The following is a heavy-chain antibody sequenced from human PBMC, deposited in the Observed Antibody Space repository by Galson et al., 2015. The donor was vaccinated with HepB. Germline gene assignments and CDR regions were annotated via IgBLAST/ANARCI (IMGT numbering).Heavy chain of an antibody. CDR2: INTNTGNP. CDR1: GYTFTDHA. D-gene: IGHD3-9*01. CDR3: ARPYYDILTGYFDDAFDI. J-gene: IGHJ3*02. Sequence: SVKVSCKASGYTFTDHAMNWVRQAPGQGLEWMGWINTNTGNPTYAHGLRGRFVFSLDTSVSTVYLQISSLQAEDTAVYYCARPYYDILTGYFDDAFDIWGQGTMVTVSS. V-gene: IGHV7-4-1*02.